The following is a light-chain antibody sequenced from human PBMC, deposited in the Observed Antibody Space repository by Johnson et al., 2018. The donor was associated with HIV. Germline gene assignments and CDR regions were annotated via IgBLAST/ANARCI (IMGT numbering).Light chain of an antibody. CDR3: ETWDSSLSGYYV. J-gene: IGLJ1*01. V-gene: IGLV1-51*02. CDR1: SSNIGNNY. CDR2: ENN. Sequence: QSVLTQPPSVSAAPGQKVTISCSGSSSNIGNNYVSWYQQLPGTAPKLLICENNKRPSGIPDRFSGSKSGTSATLGITGLQTGDGADYYCETWDSSLSGYYVFGTGTKLTVL.